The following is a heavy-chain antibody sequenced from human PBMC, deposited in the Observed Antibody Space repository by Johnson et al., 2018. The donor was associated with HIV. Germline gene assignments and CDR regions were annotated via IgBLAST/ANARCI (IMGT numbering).Heavy chain of an antibody. Sequence: VQLVESGGGVVQPGRSLRLSCAASEFTFSTYWMSWDRQAPGKGLEWVANIKQDGTEKYYVDSVKGRFTISRDNAKNSLYLQMNSLRAEDTAVYYCARYIAAAGFSDAFDIRGQGTMVTVSS. V-gene: IGHV3-7*05. CDR1: EFTFSTYW. CDR2: IKQDGTEK. D-gene: IGHD6-13*01. CDR3: ARYIAAAGFSDAFDI. J-gene: IGHJ3*02.